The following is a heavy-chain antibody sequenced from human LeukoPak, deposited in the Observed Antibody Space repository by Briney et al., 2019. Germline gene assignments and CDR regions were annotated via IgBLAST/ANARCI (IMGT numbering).Heavy chain of an antibody. CDR3: ARDTGRGVLRYFDWSGDNWFDP. CDR1: GGSISLHF. CDR2: MYSSGST. V-gene: IGHV4-4*07. Sequence: SETLSLTCTVSGGSISLHFWTWIRQPAGKGLEWIGRMYSSGSTNYNPSLKSRVTISVDTSKNQFSLKLSSVTAADTAVYYCARDTGRGVLRYFDWSGDNWFDPWGQGTLVTVSS. D-gene: IGHD3-9*01. J-gene: IGHJ5*02.